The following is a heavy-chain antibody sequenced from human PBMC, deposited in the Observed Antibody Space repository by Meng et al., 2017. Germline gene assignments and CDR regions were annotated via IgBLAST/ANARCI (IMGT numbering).Heavy chain of an antibody. CDR3: ARDRDGYNWFDP. Sequence: VQLVWSGGGVVQPGRSRRLSCAASGFTCSSYAMHWVRHAPGKGLGWVAVIWYDGSNKYYADSVKGRFTISRDNSKNTLYLQMNSLRAEDTAVYYCARDRDGYNWFDPWGQGTLVTVAS. CDR1: GFTCSSYA. D-gene: IGHD5-24*01. CDR2: IWYDGSNK. V-gene: IGHV3-30*01. J-gene: IGHJ5*02.